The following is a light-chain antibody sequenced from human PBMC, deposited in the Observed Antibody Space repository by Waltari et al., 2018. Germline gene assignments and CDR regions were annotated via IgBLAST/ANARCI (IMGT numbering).Light chain of an antibody. Sequence: QSVLTQPPSASGPPGQRVTIPCSGSSSNIGSKTVSWYQQLPGTGPKLLIYGDDQRPSGVPDRFSASKSGTSASLSISNLQSEDEADYYCGAWDDSLNGYVFGSGTKVNV. CDR1: SSNIGSKT. V-gene: IGLV1-44*01. CDR2: GDD. CDR3: GAWDDSLNGYV. J-gene: IGLJ1*01.